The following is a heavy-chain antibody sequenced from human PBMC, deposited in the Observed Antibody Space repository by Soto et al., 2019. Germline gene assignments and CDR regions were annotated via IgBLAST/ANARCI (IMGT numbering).Heavy chain of an antibody. CDR1: GITFSSYG. V-gene: IGHV3-30*03. CDR2: ISYDESFK. J-gene: IGHJ4*02. Sequence: QVQLVESGGGVVQPGRSLRLSCAASGITFSSYGMHWVRQAPGEGLEWVGVISYDESFKNYADSVKGRFTISRDNSKNTLYLQMNSLRVEDTAVYYCASGRGPYWGQGTLVTVSS. D-gene: IGHD3-10*01. CDR3: ASGRGPY.